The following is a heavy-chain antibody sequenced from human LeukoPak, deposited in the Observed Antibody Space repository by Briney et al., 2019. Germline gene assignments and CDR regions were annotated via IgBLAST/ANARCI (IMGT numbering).Heavy chain of an antibody. V-gene: IGHV1-24*01. CDR2: FDSENNKM. CDR3: ATDRVYRSSGRSWGFFDY. CDR1: EYSLSDLS. Sequence: ASVKVSCKISEYSLSDLSIHWVREPPGEGLEWMGGFDSENNKMVYSQKFQGRVTMAEDTSADTAYMELTSLRSGDTAVYFCATDRVYRSSGRSWGFFDYWGQGTLVIVSS. D-gene: IGHD6-19*01. J-gene: IGHJ4*02.